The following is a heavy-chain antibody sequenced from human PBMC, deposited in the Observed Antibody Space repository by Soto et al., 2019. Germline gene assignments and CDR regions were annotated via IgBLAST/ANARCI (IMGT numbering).Heavy chain of an antibody. CDR2: ISPFKGKT. CDR1: RYTFTGKE. D-gene: IGHD3-9*01. J-gene: IGHJ3*01. Sequence: QIQLMQSGGDVKTPGASLKVSCTTSRYTFTGKEMPWVGQHPGQGVGWMGGISPFKGKTDYAQKFKGRVTMTADTITSTVHMELRSLRSDDTGVYYCARLLTEGATFREDAFDLWGPGTKVTVSS. CDR3: ARLLTEGATFREDAFDL. V-gene: IGHV1-18*01.